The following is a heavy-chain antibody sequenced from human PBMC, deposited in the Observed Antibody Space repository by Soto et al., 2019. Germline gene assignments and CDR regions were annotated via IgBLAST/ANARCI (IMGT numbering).Heavy chain of an antibody. Sequence: SETLSLTCTVSGGSIYTYSWTWLRQPAGKGLEWIGHIYSSGSANYNPSLKSRVSMSVDTSKNQFSLKLNSVTAADTAVYDGATLVGANDYWGQAALVTVSS. CDR1: GGSIYTYS. CDR3: ATLVGANDY. V-gene: IGHV4-4*07. CDR2: IYSSGSA. D-gene: IGHD1-26*01. J-gene: IGHJ4*02.